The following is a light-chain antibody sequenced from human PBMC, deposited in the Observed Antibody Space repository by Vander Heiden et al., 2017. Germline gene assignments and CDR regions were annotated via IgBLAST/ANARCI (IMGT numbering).Light chain of an antibody. J-gene: IGKJ2*01. CDR3: QQSHSTPPYT. V-gene: IGKV1-39*01. CDR1: QRISTY. Sequence: DIQMTQPPSSLSASVGDRVTITCRASQRISTYLNWYQQKPGKAPKLLIYAASTLQSGVPSRFSGSGSGTDFTLTISSLQPEDFATYYCQQSHSTPPYTFGQWTKLEIK. CDR2: AAS.